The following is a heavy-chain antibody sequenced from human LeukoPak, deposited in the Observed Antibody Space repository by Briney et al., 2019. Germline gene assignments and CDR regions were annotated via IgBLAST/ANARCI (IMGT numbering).Heavy chain of an antibody. J-gene: IGHJ4*02. CDR3: TTRPPVY. CDR2: IKSKTDGGIT. CDR1: GFTFSNAW. V-gene: IGHV3-15*01. Sequence: NPGGSLRLSCAASGFTFSNAWMSWVRQAPGKGLEWVGRIKSKTDGGITDYAAPVKGRFTISRDDSKNTLYLQMNSLKTEDTAVYYCTTRPPVYWGQGTLVTVSS.